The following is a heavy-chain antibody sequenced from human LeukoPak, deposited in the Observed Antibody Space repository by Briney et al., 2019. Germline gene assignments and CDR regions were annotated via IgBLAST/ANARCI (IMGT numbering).Heavy chain of an antibody. Sequence: ASVKVSCKASGGTFSSYAISWVRQAPGQGLEWMGRIIPILGIANYAQEFQGRVTITADKSTSTAYMELSSLRSEDTAVYYCAPGHGSENWFDPWDQGTLVTVSS. V-gene: IGHV1-69*04. CDR3: APGHGSENWFDP. D-gene: IGHD3-10*01. CDR2: IIPILGIA. CDR1: GGTFSSYA. J-gene: IGHJ5*02.